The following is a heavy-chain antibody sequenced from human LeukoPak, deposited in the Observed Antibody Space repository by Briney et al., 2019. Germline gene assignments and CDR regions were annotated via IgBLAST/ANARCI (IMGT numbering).Heavy chain of an antibody. CDR3: ARAVAGKRGHDY. J-gene: IGHJ4*02. Sequence: PSETLSLTCAVYGGSFSGYYWSWIRQPPGEGLEWIGEINHSGSTNYNPSLRSRVTISVDKSKNQFYLNLNSVTAADTAVYYCARAVAGKRGHDYWGQGTLVTVSS. V-gene: IGHV4-34*01. D-gene: IGHD6-19*01. CDR2: INHSGST. CDR1: GGSFSGYY.